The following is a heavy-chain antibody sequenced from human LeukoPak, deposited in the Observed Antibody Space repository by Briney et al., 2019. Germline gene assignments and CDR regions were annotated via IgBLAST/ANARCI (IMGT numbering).Heavy chain of an antibody. Sequence: ASVKVSCKASGYTFTSYGISWLRQAPAQGLEWMGWISAYNGNTNYAQKLQGRVTMTTDTSTSTVYMELRSLRSDDTAVYYCARGRYDFWSGYFGHWGQGTTVTVSS. J-gene: IGHJ6*02. CDR3: ARGRYDFWSGYFGH. V-gene: IGHV1-18*01. CDR1: GYTFTSYG. D-gene: IGHD3-3*01. CDR2: ISAYNGNT.